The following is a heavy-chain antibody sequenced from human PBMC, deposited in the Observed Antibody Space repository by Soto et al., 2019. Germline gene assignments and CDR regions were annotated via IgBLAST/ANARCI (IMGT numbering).Heavy chain of an antibody. Sequence: QVQLVQSGAEVKKPGSPVKVSCKASGGTFRTSAISWVRQAPGQGLEWVGGIMPVFRRPKYAQNFQDRVTMNADESTSTAYMELNSLRSDDTAVSYCARDKERRQLGGNYYFILAVWGQGTAVTVSS. CDR3: ARDKERRQLGGNYYFILAV. V-gene: IGHV1-69*12. CDR2: IMPVFRRP. D-gene: IGHD3-3*02. CDR1: GGTFRTSA. J-gene: IGHJ6*02.